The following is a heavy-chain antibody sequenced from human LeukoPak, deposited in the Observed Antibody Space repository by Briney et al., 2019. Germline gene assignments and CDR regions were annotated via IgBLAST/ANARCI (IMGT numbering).Heavy chain of an antibody. J-gene: IGHJ6*04. D-gene: IGHD3-10*01. Sequence: GGSLRLSCAASGFTFSSYGMHWVRQAPGKGLEWVAVISYDGSNKYYADSVKGRFTISRDNSKNTLYLQMNSLRAEDTAVYYCAKDLKGVWGVYYYYGMDVWGKGTTVTVSS. CDR1: GFTFSSYG. CDR3: AKDLKGVWGVYYYYGMDV. CDR2: ISYDGSNK. V-gene: IGHV3-30*18.